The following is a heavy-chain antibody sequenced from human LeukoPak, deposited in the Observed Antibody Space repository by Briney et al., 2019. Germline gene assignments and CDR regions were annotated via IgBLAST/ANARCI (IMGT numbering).Heavy chain of an antibody. CDR3: ARARSGLDY. J-gene: IGHJ4*02. CDR1: GVSISSHY. D-gene: IGHD3-3*01. CDR2: IYASGST. V-gene: IGHV4-4*07. Sequence: LETLSLNCTVSGVSISSHYWSWIRQPAGKGLEWIGRIYASGSTNYNPSLKSRVTMSVDTSKNQLSLKLSSVTAADTAMYYCARARSGLDYWGQGTLVTVSS.